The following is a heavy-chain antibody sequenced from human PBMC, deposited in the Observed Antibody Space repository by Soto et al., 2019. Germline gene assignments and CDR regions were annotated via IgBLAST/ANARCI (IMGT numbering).Heavy chain of an antibody. CDR3: VRVGCSGGSCYAVDT. CDR1: GYSFTSYY. Sequence: QVQLVQSGAEVKKPGASVKVSCKASGYSFTSYYIHWVRQAPGQGLEWMGIINLRSSTTYAQTFRGRVTMPRDTSTNTVYMELSSLRSEDTAVYYCVRVGCSGGSCYAVDTWGQGTLVTVSS. V-gene: IGHV1-46*01. D-gene: IGHD2-15*01. J-gene: IGHJ5*02. CDR2: INLRSST.